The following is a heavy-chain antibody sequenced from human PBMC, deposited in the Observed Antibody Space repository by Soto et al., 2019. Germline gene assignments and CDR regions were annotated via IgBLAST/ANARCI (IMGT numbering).Heavy chain of an antibody. CDR3: ARDQCRGSIAAWGDCYDGMDV. CDR1: GFTFSSYS. V-gene: IGHV3-21*01. D-gene: IGHD6-6*01. J-gene: IGHJ6*02. Sequence: EVQLVESGGGLVKPGGSLRLSCAASGFTFSSYSMNWVRQAPGKGLEWVSSISSSSSYIYYADSVNGRFTIPRDNAINSLYLQMNSLRAEDTAVYYCARDQCRGSIAAWGDCYDGMDVRGQGTTVTVSS. CDR2: ISSSSSYI.